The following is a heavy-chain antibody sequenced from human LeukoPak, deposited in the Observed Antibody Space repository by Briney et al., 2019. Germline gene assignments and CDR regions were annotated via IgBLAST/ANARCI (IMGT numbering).Heavy chain of an antibody. CDR2: IYYDGSKK. J-gene: IGHJ4*02. V-gene: IGHV3-33*01. CDR1: RFTSKNYG. CDR3: ARSLGETTFDY. Sequence: PGGSLRLSCAASRFTSKNYGMHWVRQAPGKGLEWVAVIYYDGSKKYYADSVKGRFTISRDNSKNTVHLEMSSLRVEDTAVYHCARSLGETTFDYWGQGTLVTVSP. D-gene: IGHD3-16*01.